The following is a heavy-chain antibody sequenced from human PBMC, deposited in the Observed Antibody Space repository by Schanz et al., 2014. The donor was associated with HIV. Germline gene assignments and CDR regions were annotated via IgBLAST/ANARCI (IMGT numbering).Heavy chain of an antibody. D-gene: IGHD4-4*01. J-gene: IGHJ6*02. CDR2: IIPIFGTA. Sequence: QVQLVQSGAAVKKPGASVKVSCKASGYTFTDYFVHWGRQAPGQGLEWMGGIIPIFGTANYAQKFQGRVTIIADESTSTAYMELSSLRSADTAVYYCARDRAYSNYPYGMDVWGQGTTVTVS. V-gene: IGHV1-69*01. CDR3: ARDRAYSNYPYGMDV. CDR1: GYTFTDYF.